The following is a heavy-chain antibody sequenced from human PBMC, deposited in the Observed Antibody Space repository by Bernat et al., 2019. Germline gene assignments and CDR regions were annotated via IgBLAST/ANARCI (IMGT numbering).Heavy chain of an antibody. V-gene: IGHV3-23*01. CDR3: AKVGDFWSGYTKFDP. J-gene: IGHJ5*02. Sequence: EVQLLESGGGLAQPGEPLRLSCTASGFTFSTYAMSWVRQAPGKGLEWVSTISGGGSSTYYADSMKGRFFVSRDNSKNTVYLRMTSLRAEDTAVYYCAKVGDFWSGYTKFDPWGQGTLVTVSA. CDR2: ISGGGSST. CDR1: GFTFSTYA. D-gene: IGHD3-3*01.